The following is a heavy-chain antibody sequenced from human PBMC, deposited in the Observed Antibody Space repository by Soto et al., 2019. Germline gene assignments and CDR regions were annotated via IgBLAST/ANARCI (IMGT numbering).Heavy chain of an antibody. J-gene: IGHJ4*02. Sequence: GASVKVSFKASGYTFTNYGISWVRQPPGQGLEWIGWISTSKGNTNYAQKFQDRVTMTTDTSTSTAYMELRSLRFVDMAVYYCARDVGWRLDYWGQGTLGTVSS. V-gene: IGHV1-18*03. CDR3: ARDVGWRLDY. CDR1: GYTFTNYG. D-gene: IGHD6-19*01. CDR2: ISTSKGNT.